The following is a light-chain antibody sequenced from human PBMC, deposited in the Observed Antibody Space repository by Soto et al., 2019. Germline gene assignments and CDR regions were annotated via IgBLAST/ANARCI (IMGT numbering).Light chain of an antibody. CDR2: CAS. J-gene: IGKJ1*01. CDR3: HQFSSSPPT. Sequence: DIVMTQSPDSLAVSLGERATITCKSSQSVLFTSNNKDFLAWYQQRPGQSPKLILFCASTRASGVPDRFSGSGSGTDFTLTIDSLQAEDAEVYYSHQFSSSPPTVGQGTKV. V-gene: IGKV4-1*01. CDR1: QSVLFTSNNKDF.